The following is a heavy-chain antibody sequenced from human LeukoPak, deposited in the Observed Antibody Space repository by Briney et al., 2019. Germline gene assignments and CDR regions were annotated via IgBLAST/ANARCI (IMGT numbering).Heavy chain of an antibody. CDR1: GGSISSGGYY. CDR2: INHSGST. J-gene: IGHJ4*02. V-gene: IGHV4-39*07. CDR3: ARDTAAAGNFDY. D-gene: IGHD6-13*01. Sequence: SETLSLTCTVSGGSISSGGYYWSWIRQPPGKGLEWIGEINHSGSTNYNPSLKSRVTISVDTSKNQFSLKLSSVTAADTAVYYCARDTAAAGNFDYWGQGTLVTVSS.